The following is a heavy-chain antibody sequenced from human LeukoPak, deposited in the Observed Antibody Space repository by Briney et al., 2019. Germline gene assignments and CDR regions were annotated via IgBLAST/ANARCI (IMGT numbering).Heavy chain of an antibody. Sequence: ASVKVSCKVSGYTLTELSMHWVRQAPGKGLEWMGDFDPEDGETIYAQKFQGRVTMTEDTSTDTAYMELSSLRSEDTAVYYCATAYNWNYGAAGGDAFDIWGQGTMVTVSS. CDR2: FDPEDGET. D-gene: IGHD1-7*01. CDR3: ATAYNWNYGAAGGDAFDI. J-gene: IGHJ3*02. CDR1: GYTLTELS. V-gene: IGHV1-24*01.